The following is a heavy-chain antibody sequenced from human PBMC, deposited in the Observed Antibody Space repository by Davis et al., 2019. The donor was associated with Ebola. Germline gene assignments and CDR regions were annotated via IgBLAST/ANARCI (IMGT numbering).Heavy chain of an antibody. D-gene: IGHD3-3*01. CDR2: INHTGST. CDR1: AGSFSGYY. CDR3: ARVDYDFWSGYYSGNWFDP. Sequence: MPSETLSLTCAVYAGSFSGYYWSWLRQPPGKGLAWIGEINHTGSTNYNPSLKSRVTISVDTSKNQFSLKLSSVTAADTAFYYCARVDYDFWSGYYSGNWFDPWGQGTLVTVSS. J-gene: IGHJ5*02. V-gene: IGHV4-34*01.